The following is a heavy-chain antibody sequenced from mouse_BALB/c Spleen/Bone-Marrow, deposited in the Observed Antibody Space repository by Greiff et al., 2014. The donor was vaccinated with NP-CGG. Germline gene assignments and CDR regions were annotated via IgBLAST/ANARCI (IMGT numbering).Heavy chain of an antibody. CDR1: GYTFTSYY. CDR2: IYPGNVNT. Sequence: QVQLQQPGPELVKPGASVRISCKASGYTFTSYYIHWVKQRPGQGLEWIGWIYPGNVNTKYNEKFKGKATLTADKSSSTAYMQLSSLTSEDSAAYFCARNDYDYFDYWGQGTTLTVSS. J-gene: IGHJ2*01. D-gene: IGHD2-4*01. V-gene: IGHV1S56*01. CDR3: ARNDYDYFDY.